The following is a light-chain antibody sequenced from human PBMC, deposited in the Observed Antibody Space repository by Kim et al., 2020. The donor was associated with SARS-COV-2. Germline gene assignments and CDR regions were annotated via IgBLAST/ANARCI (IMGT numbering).Light chain of an antibody. CDR2: DVS. CDR1: SGDVGGYNY. J-gene: IGLJ1*01. CDR3: SSYTSSSTYV. Sequence: GQSFTISCTGTSGDVGGYNYVSWYQQHPGKAPKLMIYDVSNRPSGVSNRFSGSKSGNTASLTISGLQAEDEADYYCSSYTSSSTYVFGTGTKVTVL. V-gene: IGLV2-14*03.